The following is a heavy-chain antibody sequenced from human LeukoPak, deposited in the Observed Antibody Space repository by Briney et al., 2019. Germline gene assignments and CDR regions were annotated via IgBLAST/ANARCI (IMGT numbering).Heavy chain of an antibody. CDR2: ISSSGSTI. V-gene: IGHV3-48*03. D-gene: IGHD5-18*01. Sequence: PGGSLRLSCAASGFTFSSYEMNWVRQAPGKGLEWVSYISSSGSTIYYADSVKGRFTISRDNAKNSLYLQMNSLRAEYTAVYYCARDLTGGYSYGDYWGQGTLVTVSS. J-gene: IGHJ4*02. CDR1: GFTFSSYE. CDR3: ARDLTGGYSYGDY.